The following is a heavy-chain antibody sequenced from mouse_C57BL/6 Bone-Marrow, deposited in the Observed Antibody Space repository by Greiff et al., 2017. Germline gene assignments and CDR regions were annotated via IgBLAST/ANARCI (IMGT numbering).Heavy chain of an antibody. V-gene: IGHV1-80*01. CDR1: GYAFSSYW. J-gene: IGHJ2*01. Sequence: VQLQQSGAELVKPGASVKISCKASGYAFSSYWMNWVKQRPGKGLEWIGQIYPGDGDTNYNGKFKGKATLTADKSSSTAYMQLSSLTSEDSAVYFCARVEGTGTGDYFDYWGQGTTLTVSS. CDR3: ARVEGTGTGDYFDY. D-gene: IGHD4-1*01. CDR2: IYPGDGDT.